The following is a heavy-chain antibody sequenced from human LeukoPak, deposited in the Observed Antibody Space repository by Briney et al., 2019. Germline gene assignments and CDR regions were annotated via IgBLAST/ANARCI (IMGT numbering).Heavy chain of an antibody. J-gene: IGHJ4*02. D-gene: IGHD6-13*01. V-gene: IGHV3-49*04. Sequence: GGTLRLSCTASGFTFGDYAMSWVRQAPGKGLEWVGFIRSKAYGGTTEYAASVKGRFTISRDNAKNSLYLQMNSLRAEDTALYYCAKLKGYSSSWYFDYWGQGTLVTVSS. CDR3: AKLKGYSSSWYFDY. CDR1: GFTFGDYA. CDR2: IRSKAYGGTT.